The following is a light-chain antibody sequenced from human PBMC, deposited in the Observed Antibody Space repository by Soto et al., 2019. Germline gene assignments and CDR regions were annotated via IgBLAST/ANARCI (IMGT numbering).Light chain of an antibody. Sequence: EIVLTQSPATLSLSPGERATLSCRASQSVSSYVAWYQQKPGQAPRLLIYDASNRATGIPARFSGSGSGTDFTLTISSLEPEDFAVYYCQQRSNWPPMYTFGQGTKLELK. CDR3: QQRSNWPPMYT. J-gene: IGKJ2*01. V-gene: IGKV3-11*01. CDR2: DAS. CDR1: QSVSSY.